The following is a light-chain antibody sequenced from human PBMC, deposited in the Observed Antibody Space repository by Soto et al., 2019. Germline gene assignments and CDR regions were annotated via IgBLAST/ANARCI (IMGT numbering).Light chain of an antibody. CDR2: SAS. Sequence: DIQMTQSPSSLSAYVGDRVIITCRASQAIGYDLGWYQQKPGKAPKRLIYSASTLQSGVPARFSGSGSGTDFTLTISSLEPEDFAVYYCHQRQYWPPITFGQGTRLEIK. V-gene: IGKV1-17*01. J-gene: IGKJ5*01. CDR1: QAIGYD. CDR3: HQRQYWPPIT.